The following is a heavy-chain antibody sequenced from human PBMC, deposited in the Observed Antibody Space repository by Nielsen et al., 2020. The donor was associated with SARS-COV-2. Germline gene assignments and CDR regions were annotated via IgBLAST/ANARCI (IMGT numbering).Heavy chain of an antibody. D-gene: IGHD2-2*01. J-gene: IGHJ5*02. CDR3: AKDIYQLPTNWFDP. CDR2: ISSSSSYI. Sequence: GESLKISCAASGFTFSSYSMNWVRQAPGKGLEWVSSISSSSSYIYYADSVKGRFTISRDNAKNSLYLQMNSLRAEDTAVYYCAKDIYQLPTNWFDPWGQGTLVTVSS. CDR1: GFTFSSYS. V-gene: IGHV3-21*01.